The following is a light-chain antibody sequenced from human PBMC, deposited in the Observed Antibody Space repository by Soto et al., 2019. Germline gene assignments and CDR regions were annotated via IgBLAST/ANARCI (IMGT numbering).Light chain of an antibody. CDR3: QEYGNSRT. CDR2: DVS. Sequence: EIVLTQSPGTLSLSPGERATLSCRASQSVSSTYLAWYQQKPGQAPRLLMYDVSNRATGIPDRFSGSRSGTDFTLTISRLEPEDFAVYYCQEYGNSRTFGQGTKVEIK. J-gene: IGKJ1*01. V-gene: IGKV3-20*01. CDR1: QSVSSTY.